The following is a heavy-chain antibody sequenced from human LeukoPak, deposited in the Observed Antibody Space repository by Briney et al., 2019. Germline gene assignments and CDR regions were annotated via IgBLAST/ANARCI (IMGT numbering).Heavy chain of an antibody. V-gene: IGHV3-23*01. CDR2: ISGSGGST. Sequence: GGSLRLSCAASGFTFSSYAMSWVRQAPGKGLEWVSAISGSGGSTFYADSVKGRFTISRDNSKSTLYLQMNSLRAEDTANYYCARGYCSGGSCTKFDYWGQGTLVTVSS. D-gene: IGHD2-15*01. CDR3: ARGYCSGGSCTKFDY. J-gene: IGHJ4*02. CDR1: GFTFSSYA.